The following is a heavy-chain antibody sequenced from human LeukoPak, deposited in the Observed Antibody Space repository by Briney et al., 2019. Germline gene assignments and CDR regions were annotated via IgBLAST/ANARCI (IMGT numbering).Heavy chain of an antibody. V-gene: IGHV1-69*05. CDR2: IIPIFATT. CDR3: ARESRYCIGDSCYPNAFDV. CDR1: GGTFSSYA. J-gene: IGHJ3*01. Sequence: ASVKVSCKASGGTFSSYAINWVRQAPGQGLEWLGRIIPIFATTNYAQKFQARVTITTDESTNTAYMELSSLRSEDTAMYYCARESRYCIGDSCYPNAFDVWGQGTMATISS. D-gene: IGHD2-15*01.